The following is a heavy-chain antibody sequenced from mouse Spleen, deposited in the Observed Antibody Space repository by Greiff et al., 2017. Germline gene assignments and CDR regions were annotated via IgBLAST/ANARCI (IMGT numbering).Heavy chain of an antibody. CDR1: GYTFTSYW. D-gene: IGHD3-2*02. J-gene: IGHJ2*01. V-gene: IGHV1-69*02. CDR2: IYPSDSYT. CDR3: TRWVLRYYFDY. Sequence: QVHVKQPGAELVRPGASVKLSCKASGYTFTSYWINWVKQRPGQGLEWIGNIYPSDSYTNYNQKFKDKATLTVDKSSSTAYMQLSSPTSEDSAVYYCTRWVLRYYFDYWGQGTTLTVSS.